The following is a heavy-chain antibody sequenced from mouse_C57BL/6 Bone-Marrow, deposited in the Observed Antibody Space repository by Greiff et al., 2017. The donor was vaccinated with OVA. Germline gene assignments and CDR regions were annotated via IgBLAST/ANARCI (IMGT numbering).Heavy chain of an antibody. V-gene: IGHV5-6*02. D-gene: IGHD1-1*01. CDR2: ISSGGSYT. CDR3: ARQPIYYYGLYAMDY. Sequence: EVMLVESGGDLVKPGGSLKLSCAASGFTFSSYGMSWVRQTPDKRLEWVATISSGGSYTYYPDSVKGRFTISRDNAKNTLYLQMSSLKSEDTAMYYCARQPIYYYGLYAMDYWGQGTSVTVSS. J-gene: IGHJ4*01. CDR1: GFTFSSYG.